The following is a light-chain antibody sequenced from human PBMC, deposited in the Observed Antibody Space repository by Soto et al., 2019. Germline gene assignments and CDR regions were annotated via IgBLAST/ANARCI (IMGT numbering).Light chain of an antibody. CDR3: QKYNSAPVFT. CDR2: AAS. CDR1: QGISNY. Sequence: DIQMTQSPSSLSASVGDRVTITCRASQGISNYLAWYQQKPGKVPKLLIYAASTLQSGVPSRFSGSGSGTDFTLTISSLQPEDVATYYCQKYNSAPVFTFGPGTEVDIK. V-gene: IGKV1-27*01. J-gene: IGKJ3*01.